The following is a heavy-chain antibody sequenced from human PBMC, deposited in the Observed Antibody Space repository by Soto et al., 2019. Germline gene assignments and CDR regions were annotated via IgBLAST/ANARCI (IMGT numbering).Heavy chain of an antibody. CDR2: ITSNSYMI. D-gene: IGHD2-2*01. Sequence: GGSVRLSCTAAPFTFREFAMNWILRPPGKSLEWVASITSNSYMIAYADSVKCRFTISRDNCENSLYLQLRILRREDTAAHYWAKVGYAFGYSAMDVWGRGTTVTVAS. J-gene: IGHJ6*02. V-gene: IGHV3-9*01. CDR1: PFTFREFA. CDR3: AKVGYAFGYSAMDV.